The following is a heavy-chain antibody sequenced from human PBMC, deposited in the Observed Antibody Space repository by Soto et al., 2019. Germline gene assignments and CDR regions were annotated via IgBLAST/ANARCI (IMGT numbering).Heavy chain of an antibody. CDR1: GGSISSGGYY. J-gene: IGHJ5*02. Sequence: QVQLQESGPGLVKPSQTLSLTCTVSGGSISSGGYYWSWIRQHPGKGLEWIGYIYYSGSTYYNPSLKRRVTKSGDTSKNQFSLKLSSVTAADTAVYYCARGWTEDKGWFDPWGQGTLVTVSS. CDR2: IYYSGST. V-gene: IGHV4-31*03. CDR3: ARGWTEDKGWFDP. D-gene: IGHD2-15*01.